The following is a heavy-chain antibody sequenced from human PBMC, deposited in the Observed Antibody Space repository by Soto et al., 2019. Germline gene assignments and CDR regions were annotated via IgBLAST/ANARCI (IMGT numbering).Heavy chain of an antibody. CDR3: AKDDYDS. CDR2: ISYDGSNK. Sequence: QVQLVESGGGVVQPGRSLRLSCAASGFTFSSYGMHWVRQAPGKGLEWVAVISYDGSNKYYADSVKGRFTISRDNSKNTLYLQMNILRDEATAVYYCAKDDYDSWGQGTLVTVSS. J-gene: IGHJ5*01. V-gene: IGHV3-30*18. D-gene: IGHD4-17*01. CDR1: GFTFSSYG.